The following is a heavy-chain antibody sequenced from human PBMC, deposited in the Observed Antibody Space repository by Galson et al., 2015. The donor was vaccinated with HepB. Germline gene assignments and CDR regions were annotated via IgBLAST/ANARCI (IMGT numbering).Heavy chain of an antibody. Sequence: SLRLSCAASGFTFSSYWMSWVRQAPGKGLEWVANIKQDGSEKYYVDSVKGRFTISRDNAKNSLYLQMNSLRAEDTAVYYFARLLRYFDWFDYLGQGTLVTVSS. CDR3: ARLLRYFDWFDY. CDR2: IKQDGSEK. V-gene: IGHV3-7*03. CDR1: GFTFSSYW. J-gene: IGHJ4*02. D-gene: IGHD3-9*01.